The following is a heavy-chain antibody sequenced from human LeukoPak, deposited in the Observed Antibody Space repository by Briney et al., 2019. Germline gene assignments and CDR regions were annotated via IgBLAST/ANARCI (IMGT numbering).Heavy chain of an antibody. V-gene: IGHV1-18*04. Sequence: ASVKVSCKASGYTFTSYYMHWVRQAPGQGLEWMGWISAYNGNTNYAQKLQGRVTMTTDTCTSTAYMELRSLRSDDTAVYYCARGSVAGMVYFQHWGQGTLVTVSS. CDR2: ISAYNGNT. CDR3: ARGSVAGMVYFQH. D-gene: IGHD6-19*01. J-gene: IGHJ1*01. CDR1: GYTFTSYY.